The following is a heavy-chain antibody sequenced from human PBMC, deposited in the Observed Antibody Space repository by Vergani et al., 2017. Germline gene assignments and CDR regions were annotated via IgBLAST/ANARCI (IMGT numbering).Heavy chain of an antibody. CDR3: AREAVAGYYYYGMDV. Sequence: EVQLVESGGGLVQPGGSLRLSCAASGFTFSSYEMNWVRQAPGKGLEWVSYISSSGTTIYYADSVKGRFTLSRDNAKNSLYLQMNSLRAEDTAVYYCAREAVAGYYYYGMDVWGQGTTVTVSS. CDR2: ISSSGTTI. CDR1: GFTFSSYE. V-gene: IGHV3-48*03. D-gene: IGHD6-19*01. J-gene: IGHJ6*02.